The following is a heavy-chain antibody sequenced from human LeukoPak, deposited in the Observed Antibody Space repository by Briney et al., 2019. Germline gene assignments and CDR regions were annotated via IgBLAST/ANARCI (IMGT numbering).Heavy chain of an antibody. CDR2: ISSSSSHI. V-gene: IGHV3-21*01. J-gene: IGHJ4*02. D-gene: IGHD1-26*01. CDR3: AGSGN. CDR1: GFTFSSYS. Sequence: GGSLRLSCAASGFTFSSYSMNWVRQAPGKGLEWVSSISSSSSHIYYADSVKGRFTISRDNAKNSLYLQMNSLRAEDTAVYYCAGSGNWGQGTLVTVSS.